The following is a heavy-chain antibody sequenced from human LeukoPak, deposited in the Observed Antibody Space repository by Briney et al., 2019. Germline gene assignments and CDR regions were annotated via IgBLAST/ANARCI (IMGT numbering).Heavy chain of an antibody. V-gene: IGHV3-33*01. D-gene: IGHD4-17*01. J-gene: IGHJ6*02. CDR3: ARYDYGDYGMDV. CDR2: IWYDGSNK. CDR1: GFTFSSYG. Sequence: PGRSLRLSCPASGFTFSSYGMHWVRQAPGKGLEWVAVIWYDGSNKYYADSVKGRFTISRDNSKNTLYLQMNSLRAEDTAVYYCARYDYGDYGMDVWGQGTTVTVSS.